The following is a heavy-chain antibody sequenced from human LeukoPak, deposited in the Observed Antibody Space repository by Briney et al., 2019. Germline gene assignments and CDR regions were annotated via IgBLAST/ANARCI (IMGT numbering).Heavy chain of an antibody. J-gene: IGHJ4*02. Sequence: ASVKVSCKASGYTFTDYYMHWVRQAPGQGLEWMGWINPNSGGTKYAQKFQGRVTMTRDTSISTAYMELSSLRSDDTAVYYCARAEAIDYWGQGTLVTVSS. CDR3: ARAEAIDY. CDR2: INPNSGGT. D-gene: IGHD5-12*01. CDR1: GYTFTDYY. V-gene: IGHV1-2*02.